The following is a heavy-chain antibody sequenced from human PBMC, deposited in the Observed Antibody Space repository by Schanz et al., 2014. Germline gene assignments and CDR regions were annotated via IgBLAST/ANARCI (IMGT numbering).Heavy chain of an antibody. CDR1: GFSVGNKY. CDR3: AKDLDANYFDY. CDR2: ISGRDGST. Sequence: EVQLVESGGGLVQPGGSLRLSCAASGFSVGNKYMNWVRQAPGKGLEWVSAISGRDGSTYYADSVRGRFTISRDNSKNTLYLQMNGLRGEDTAVYYCAKDLDANYFDYWGQGILVTVSS. D-gene: IGHD1-1*01. J-gene: IGHJ4*02. V-gene: IGHV3-23*04.